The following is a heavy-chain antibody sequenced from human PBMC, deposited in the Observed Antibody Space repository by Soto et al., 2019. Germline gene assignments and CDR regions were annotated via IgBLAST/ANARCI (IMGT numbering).Heavy chain of an antibody. Sequence: QVPLVESGGGVVQPGRSLRRSWAASGFTFGSYTMHWVRQAPATGLEWVALISYEGSNKYYADSGKGRFTISRHNSKNPLYRQMNGLRVEDTGAYYCARDKSSNYDSSGPPYGMDVWGHGTTVTVSS. D-gene: IGHD3-22*01. CDR2: ISYEGSNK. CDR1: GFTFGSYT. J-gene: IGHJ6*02. CDR3: ARDKSSNYDSSGPPYGMDV. V-gene: IGHV3-30-3*01.